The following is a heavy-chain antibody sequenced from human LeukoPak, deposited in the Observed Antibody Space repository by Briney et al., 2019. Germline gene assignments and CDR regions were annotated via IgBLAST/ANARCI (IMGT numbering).Heavy chain of an antibody. J-gene: IGHJ4*02. D-gene: IGHD4-17*01. CDR2: IDYKGNT. CDR3: VRDATVTGLDY. Sequence: PSETLSLTCTVSGGTLSSHQWSWVRQAAGQGLEWIGRIDYKGNTKYNPALKSRVTMSVDTSKNQFSLKLTSMTAADTAVFYCVRDATVTGLDYWGQGTLVTVSS. CDR1: GGTLSSHQ. V-gene: IGHV4-4*07.